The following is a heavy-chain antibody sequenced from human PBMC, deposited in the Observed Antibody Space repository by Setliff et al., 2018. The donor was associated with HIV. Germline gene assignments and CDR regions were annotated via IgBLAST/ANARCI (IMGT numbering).Heavy chain of an antibody. CDR3: ARALYLNYYGSGSYYTPYYYYGMDV. D-gene: IGHD3-10*01. V-gene: IGHV4-34*01. J-gene: IGHJ6*02. CDR2: INHSGST. Sequence: PSETLSLTCAVYGGSFSGYYWSWIRQPPGKGLEWIGEINHSGSTNYNPSLKSRVTILVDTSKNQFSLKLSSVTAADTAVYYCARALYLNYYGSGSYYTPYYYYGMDVWGQGTTVTVSS. CDR1: GGSFSGYY.